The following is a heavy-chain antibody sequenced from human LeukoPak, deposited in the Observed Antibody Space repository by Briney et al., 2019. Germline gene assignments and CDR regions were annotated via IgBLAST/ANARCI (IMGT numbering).Heavy chain of an antibody. Sequence: SETLSLTCTVSGGSISSGGYYWSWIRQHPGKGLEWIGYIYYSGSTYYNPSLKSRVTISVDTSKNQFSLKLSCVTAADTAVYYCGRVSYSSSWSPHWYYYGMDVWGQGTTVTVSS. CDR3: GRVSYSSSWSPHWYYYGMDV. D-gene: IGHD6-13*01. V-gene: IGHV4-31*03. CDR2: IYYSGST. J-gene: IGHJ6*02. CDR1: GGSISSGGYY.